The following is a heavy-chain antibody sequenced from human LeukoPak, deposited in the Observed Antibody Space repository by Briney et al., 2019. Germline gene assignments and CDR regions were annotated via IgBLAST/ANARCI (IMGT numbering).Heavy chain of an antibody. CDR2: IKSDGTTT. D-gene: IGHD7-27*01. V-gene: IGHV3-74*01. CDR1: GFTFSAYW. CDR3: ARVNTYWGVDY. J-gene: IGHJ4*02. Sequence: GGSLRLSCAASGFTFSAYWMYWVRHVPGKGLVWVSHIKSDGTTTNYADSVKGRFTISRDNAKNTLYLQMNNLRAEDTAVYYCARVNTYWGVDYWGQGTLVTVSS.